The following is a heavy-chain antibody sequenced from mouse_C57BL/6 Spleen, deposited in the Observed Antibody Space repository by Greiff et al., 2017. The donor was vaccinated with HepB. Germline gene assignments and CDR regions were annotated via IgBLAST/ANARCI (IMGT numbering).Heavy chain of an antibody. D-gene: IGHD2-4*01. CDR3: ARNYDQAWFAY. J-gene: IGHJ3*01. CDR1: GFTFSDYG. CDR2: ISSGSSTI. V-gene: IGHV5-17*01. Sequence: EVMLVESGGGLVKPGGSLKLSCAASGFTFSDYGMHWVRQAPEKGLEWVAYISSGSSTIYYADTVKGRFTISRDNAKNTLFLQMTSLRSEDTAMYYCARNYDQAWFAYWGQGTLVTVSA.